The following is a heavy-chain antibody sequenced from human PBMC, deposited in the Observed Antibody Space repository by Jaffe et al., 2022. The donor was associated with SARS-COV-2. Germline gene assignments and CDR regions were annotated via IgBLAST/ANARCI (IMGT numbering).Heavy chain of an antibody. V-gene: IGHV3-48*03. CDR1: GFTFSSYE. D-gene: IGHD6-13*01. CDR3: ARGKEQQLVLAFDY. Sequence: EVQLVESGGGLVQPGGSLRLSCAASGFTFSSYEMNWVRQAPGKGLEWVSYISSSGSTIYYADSVKGRFTISRDNAKNSLYLQMNSLRAEDTAVYYCARGKEQQLVLAFDYWGQGTLVTVSS. J-gene: IGHJ4*02. CDR2: ISSSGSTI.